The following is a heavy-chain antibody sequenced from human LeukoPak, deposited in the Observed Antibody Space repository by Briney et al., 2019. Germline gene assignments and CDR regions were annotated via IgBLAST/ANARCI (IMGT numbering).Heavy chain of an antibody. D-gene: IGHD4-17*01. V-gene: IGHV3-21*01. CDR2: ISSSSSYI. CDR1: GFTFSSYS. J-gene: IGHJ5*02. Sequence: PGGSLRLSCAASGFTFSSYSMNWVRQAPGKGLEWVSSISSSSSYIYYADSVKGRFTISRDNAKNSLYLQMNSLRAEDTAVYYCARGMTTVTRNWFDPWGQGTLVTVSS. CDR3: ARGMTTVTRNWFDP.